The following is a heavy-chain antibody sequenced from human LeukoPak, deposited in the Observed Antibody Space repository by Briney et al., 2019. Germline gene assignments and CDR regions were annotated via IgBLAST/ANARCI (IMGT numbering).Heavy chain of an antibody. Sequence: SETLSLTCTVSGGSISSSSYYWVWIRQPPGKGLEWIGSIYFSGITYYNPSLKSRVTISVDTSKNQFSLKLTSVTAADTAIYYCARLGRGQIAGDAFGIWGQGTMVTVSS. J-gene: IGHJ3*02. D-gene: IGHD2-21*01. CDR3: ARLGRGQIAGDAFGI. CDR1: GGSISSSSYY. CDR2: IYFSGIT. V-gene: IGHV4-39*01.